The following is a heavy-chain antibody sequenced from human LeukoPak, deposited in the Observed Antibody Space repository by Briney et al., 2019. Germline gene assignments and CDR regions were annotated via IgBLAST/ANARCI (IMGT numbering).Heavy chain of an antibody. CDR1: GFTFSSYA. V-gene: IGHV3-30*04. D-gene: IGHD5-18*01. CDR2: ISYDGSNK. CDR3: ARDYSYGKIDY. J-gene: IGHJ4*02. Sequence: GGSLRLSCAASGFTFSSYAMHWVRQAPGKGLEWVAVISYDGSNKYYADSVKGRFTISRDNSKNTLYLQMNSLRAEDTAVYYCARDYSYGKIDYWGQGTLVTVSS.